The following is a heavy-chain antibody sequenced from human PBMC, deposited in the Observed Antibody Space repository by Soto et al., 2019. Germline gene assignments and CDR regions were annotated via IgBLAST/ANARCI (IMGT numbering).Heavy chain of an antibody. CDR1: GFTFSSFA. CDR2: ISAGGGNT. V-gene: IGHV3-23*01. D-gene: IGHD2-8*01. Sequence: EVLLLESGGALVQPGGSLRLSCAASGFTFSSFAMSWVRQAPEKGLEWVSGISAGGGNTYYADSVKGRFTISRDNSKNTLYLQMNRLRDEDTATYYCARDVMKAFDYWGQGTLVTVSS. CDR3: ARDVMKAFDY. J-gene: IGHJ4*02.